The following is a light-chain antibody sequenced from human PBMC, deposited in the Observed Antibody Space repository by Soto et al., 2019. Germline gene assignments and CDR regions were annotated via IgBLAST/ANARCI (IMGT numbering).Light chain of an antibody. CDR1: PSLVRSDGHTY. CDR2: KIS. Sequence: IMITQTPVSSPVTLAHPSSISCSSSPSLVRSDGHTYLSWLQQRPGQPPRFLIYKISNRLSGVPDRFSGSGAGTDFTLKISRVEAEDVAVYYCMQDTQCLWTFGQGTKVDI. J-gene: IGKJ1*01. V-gene: IGKV2-24*01. CDR3: MQDTQCLWT.